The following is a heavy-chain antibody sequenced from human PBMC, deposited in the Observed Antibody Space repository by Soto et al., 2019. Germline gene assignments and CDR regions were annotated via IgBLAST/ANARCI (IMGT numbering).Heavy chain of an antibody. D-gene: IGHD6-6*01. V-gene: IGHV2-5*01. CDR3: ARGLATLPVFAFDI. J-gene: IGHJ3*02. CDR2: IYWSGDE. Sequence: GSGPTLVNPTQTLTLTCSFSGFSLSTSGVGVGWIRQSPGKALEWLALIYWSGDEHYRPSLKSRLSIITDTSKNHVVLIITDMDPVDTATYYCARGLATLPVFAFDIWGQGTMVTVSS. CDR1: GFSLSTSGVG.